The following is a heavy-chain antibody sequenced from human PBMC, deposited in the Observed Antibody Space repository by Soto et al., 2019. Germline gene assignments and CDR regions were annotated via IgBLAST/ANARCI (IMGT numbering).Heavy chain of an antibody. CDR3: ARDSGDLAYCGGDCYSAITY. V-gene: IGHV4-61*01. Sequence: SETLSLTCTVSGGSVSSGSYYWSWIRQPPGKGLEWIGYIYYSGSTNYNPSLKSRVTISVDTSKNQFSLKLSPVTAADTAVYYCARDSGDLAYCGGDCYSAITYWGQGTLVTVSS. CDR2: IYYSGST. CDR1: GGSVSSGSYY. J-gene: IGHJ4*02. D-gene: IGHD2-21*02.